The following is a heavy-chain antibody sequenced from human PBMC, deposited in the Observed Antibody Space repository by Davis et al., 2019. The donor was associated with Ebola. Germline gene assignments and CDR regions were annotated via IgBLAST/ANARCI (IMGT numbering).Heavy chain of an antibody. CDR2: ISAYNGNT. D-gene: IGHD7-27*01. CDR3: AREKGAGDQDYYYGMDV. CDR1: GYTFTSYG. J-gene: IGHJ6*02. V-gene: IGHV1-18*01. Sequence: ASVKVSCKASGYTFTSYGISWVRQAPGQGLEWMGWISAYNGNTNYAQKLQGRVTITADESTSTAYMELSSLRSEDTAVYYCAREKGAGDQDYYYGMDVWGQGTTVTVSS.